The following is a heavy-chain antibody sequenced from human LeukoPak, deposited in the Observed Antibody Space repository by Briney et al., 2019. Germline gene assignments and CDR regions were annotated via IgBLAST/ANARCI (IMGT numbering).Heavy chain of an antibody. Sequence: GGSLRLSCAASGFTFDDYGMSWVRQAPGKGLEWVSSISSSSSYIYYADSVKGRFTISRDNAKNSPYLQMNSLRAEDTAVYYCARGFFDYVWGSYRSISFDYWGQGTLVTVSS. CDR2: ISSSSSYI. CDR3: ARGFFDYVWGSYRSISFDY. CDR1: GFTFDDYG. V-gene: IGHV3-21*01. J-gene: IGHJ4*02. D-gene: IGHD3-16*02.